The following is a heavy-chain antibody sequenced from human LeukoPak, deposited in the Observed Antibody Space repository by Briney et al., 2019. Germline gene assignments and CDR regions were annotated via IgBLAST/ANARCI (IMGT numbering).Heavy chain of an antibody. CDR3: ATFRFLGT. D-gene: IGHD3-3*01. J-gene: IGHJ3*01. Sequence: TGGSLRLSCAASGFTFNNYWVAWVRQGPGKGLEWVANIKPGGNEKYYVDSVKGRFTISRDNVKNSLYLQMNSLRAEDTAIYYCATFRFLGTWGQGTMVTVSP. CDR2: IKPGGNEK. CDR1: GFTFNNYW. V-gene: IGHV3-7*03.